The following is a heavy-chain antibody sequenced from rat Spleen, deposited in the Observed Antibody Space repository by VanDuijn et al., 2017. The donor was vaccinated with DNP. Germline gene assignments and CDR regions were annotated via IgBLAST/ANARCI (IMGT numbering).Heavy chain of an antibody. CDR2: ITKTGDTT. CDR3: ATGGFDY. CDR1: GFIFSNYW. Sequence: EVQLVESGGGPVQPGRSLKLSCVASGFIFSNYWMTWIRQAPGKGLEWVASITKTGDTTYYSDSVQGRFIISRDNAKSTLYLQMDSLRSEDTATYYCATGGFDYWGQGVMVTVSS. V-gene: IGHV5-31*01. J-gene: IGHJ2*01.